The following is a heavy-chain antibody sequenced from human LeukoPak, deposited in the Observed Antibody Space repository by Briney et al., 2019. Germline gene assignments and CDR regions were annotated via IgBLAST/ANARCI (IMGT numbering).Heavy chain of an antibody. CDR1: GGSITSYY. CDR3: ARDYGSSTGNWFDP. Sequence: PSETLSLTCTVSGGSITSYYWSWIRQPAGKGLEWIGRLYTSGSTNFNPSLKSRVTMSVDTSKNQFSLKLISVTAADTAVYYCARDYGSSTGNWFDPWGQGTLVTVSS. J-gene: IGHJ5*02. CDR2: LYTSGST. D-gene: IGHD2-2*01. V-gene: IGHV4-4*07.